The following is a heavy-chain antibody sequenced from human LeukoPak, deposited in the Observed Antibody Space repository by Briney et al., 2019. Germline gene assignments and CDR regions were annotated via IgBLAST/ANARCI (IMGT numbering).Heavy chain of an antibody. Sequence: GGSLRLSCAASGFTFSSYEMNWVRQAPGKGLEWVSYISSSGSTIYYADSVKGRFTISSDNAKNSLYLQMNSLRAEDTAVYYCASSPHIVVVTAHGAFDIWGQGTMVTVSS. CDR1: GFTFSSYE. J-gene: IGHJ3*02. CDR2: ISSSGSTI. V-gene: IGHV3-48*03. CDR3: ASSPHIVVVTAHGAFDI. D-gene: IGHD2-21*02.